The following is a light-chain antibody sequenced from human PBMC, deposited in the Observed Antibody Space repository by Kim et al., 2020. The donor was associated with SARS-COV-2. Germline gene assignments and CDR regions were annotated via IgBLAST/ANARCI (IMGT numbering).Light chain of an antibody. Sequence: SSELTRDPAVSVALGQTVRITCQGDSLRSYYASWYQQKPGQAPVLVIYGKNNRPSGIPDRFSGSSSGNTASLTITGAQAEDEADYYCNSRDSSGNHVVFGGGTKVTVL. CDR2: GKN. V-gene: IGLV3-19*01. J-gene: IGLJ2*01. CDR1: SLRSYY. CDR3: NSRDSSGNHVV.